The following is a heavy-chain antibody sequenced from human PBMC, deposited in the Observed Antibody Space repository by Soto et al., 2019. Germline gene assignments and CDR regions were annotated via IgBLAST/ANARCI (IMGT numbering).Heavy chain of an antibody. V-gene: IGHV1-69*05. CDR2: IIPIFGTA. J-gene: IGHJ5*02. CDR1: GGTFSSYA. D-gene: IGHD2-15*01. CDR3: ARVFPVGSPFDP. Sequence: SVKVSCKASGGTFSSYAISWVRQAPGQGLEWMGGIIPIFGTANYAQKFQGRVTITRDTSASTAYMELSSLRSEDTAVYYCARVFPVGSPFDPWGQGTLVTVSS.